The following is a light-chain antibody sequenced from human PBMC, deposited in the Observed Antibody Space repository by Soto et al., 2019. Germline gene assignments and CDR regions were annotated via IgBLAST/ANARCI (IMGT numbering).Light chain of an antibody. CDR2: EVN. Sequence: QSVLTQPPSASGSPGQSVTISCTGTSSDVGGYKYVSWYQQHPGKAPKLMIFEVNKRPSGVPDRFSGSKSGNTASLPVSGLQAEDEADYYCSSYAGINNLGVFGTGTKVTVL. V-gene: IGLV2-8*01. CDR3: SSYAGINNLGV. J-gene: IGLJ1*01. CDR1: SSDVGGYKY.